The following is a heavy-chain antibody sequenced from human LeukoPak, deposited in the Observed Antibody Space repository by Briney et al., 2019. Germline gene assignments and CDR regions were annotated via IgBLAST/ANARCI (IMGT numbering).Heavy chain of an antibody. CDR1: GGSISSSTYY. V-gene: IGHV4-39*01. CDR2: IYYSGST. CDR3: ARGSSSQAFDI. Sequence: PSETLSLTCTVSGGSISSSTYYWGWLRQPPGKGLEWIGTIYYSGSTNYNPSLKSRVTISIDTSKNQFSLKLSSVAAADTAVYYCARGSSSQAFDIWGQGTMVTVSS. D-gene: IGHD6-6*01. J-gene: IGHJ3*02.